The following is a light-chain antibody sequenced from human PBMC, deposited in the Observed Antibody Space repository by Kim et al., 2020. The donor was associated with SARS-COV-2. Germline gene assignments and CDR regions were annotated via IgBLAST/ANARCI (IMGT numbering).Light chain of an antibody. J-gene: IGKJ2*01. CDR3: QQSYNTPPYT. Sequence: DVQLTQSPSSLSASVGDTVTITCRASQSVSDYLNWYQQKPGKAPKLLMYGASILQSGVPSRFSGSGSETEFTLTISSLQREDFATYYCQQSYNTPPYTFGQGTKLEI. V-gene: IGKV1-39*01. CDR1: QSVSDY. CDR2: GAS.